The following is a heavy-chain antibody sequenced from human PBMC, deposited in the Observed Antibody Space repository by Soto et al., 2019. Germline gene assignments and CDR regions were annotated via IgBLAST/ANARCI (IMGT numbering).Heavy chain of an antibody. Sequence: SETLSLTCTVSGGSISSYYWSWIRQPPGKGLEWIGYIYYSGSTNYNPSLKSRVTISVDTSKNQFSLKLSSVTAADTAVYYCARHEGTYYDFWSGYSLNYWGQGTLVTVSS. J-gene: IGHJ4*02. CDR3: ARHEGTYYDFWSGYSLNY. CDR2: IYYSGST. D-gene: IGHD3-3*01. CDR1: GGSISSYY. V-gene: IGHV4-59*08.